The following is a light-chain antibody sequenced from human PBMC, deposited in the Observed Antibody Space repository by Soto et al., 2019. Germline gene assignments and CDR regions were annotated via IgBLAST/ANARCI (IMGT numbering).Light chain of an antibody. CDR1: QRISSW. V-gene: IGKV1-5*03. Sequence: DIQMTQSPSTLSVSVGDRVTITCRASQRISSWLAWYQQKPGKAPKPLIYKASSLESGVPSRFSGSGSGTDFTLTISSLQPDDFATYYCQQYNSFTLTFGGGTKVEIK. CDR3: QQYNSFTLT. CDR2: KAS. J-gene: IGKJ4*01.